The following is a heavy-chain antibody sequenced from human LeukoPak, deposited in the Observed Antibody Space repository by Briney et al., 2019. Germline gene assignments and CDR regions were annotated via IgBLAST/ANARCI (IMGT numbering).Heavy chain of an antibody. CDR3: ARVEDRDYIWGSYRLADY. CDR2: INAYNGNT. Sequence: GASVKVSCKASGYTFTSYGISWVRHAPGQGLEWVGWINAYNGNTNYAQKLPGRITMTTDTSTSTAYMELRSLRSDDTAVYYCARVEDRDYIWGSYRLADYWGQGTLVTVSS. D-gene: IGHD3-16*02. CDR1: GYTFTSYG. J-gene: IGHJ4*02. V-gene: IGHV1-18*04.